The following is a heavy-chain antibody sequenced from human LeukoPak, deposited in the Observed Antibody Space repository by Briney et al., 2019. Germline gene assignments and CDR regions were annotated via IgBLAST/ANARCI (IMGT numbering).Heavy chain of an antibody. Sequence: KPSETLSLTCTVSDGSISSSSYYWGWIRQPPGKGLEWIGSIYYSGSTYYNPSLKSRVTISVDTSKNQFSLKLNSVSAADTAVYHCARGRKLVAAGTWGQGTLVTVSS. CDR3: ARGRKLVAAGT. CDR2: IYYSGST. D-gene: IGHD6-13*01. J-gene: IGHJ5*02. CDR1: DGSISSSSYY. V-gene: IGHV4-39*01.